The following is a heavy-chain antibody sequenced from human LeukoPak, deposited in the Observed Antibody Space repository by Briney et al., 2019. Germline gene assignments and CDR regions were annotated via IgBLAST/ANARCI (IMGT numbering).Heavy chain of an antibody. CDR2: ISSSSSYI. CDR3: ARDCSGGSCYAH. J-gene: IGHJ4*02. CDR1: GYTFSSYS. V-gene: IGHV3-21*01. D-gene: IGHD2-15*01. Sequence: GGSLRLSCAASGYTFSSYSMNWVRQAPGKGLEWVSSISSSSSYIYYADSVKGRFTISRDNAKNSLYLQMNSLRAEDTAVYYCARDCSGGSCYAHWGQGTLVTVSS.